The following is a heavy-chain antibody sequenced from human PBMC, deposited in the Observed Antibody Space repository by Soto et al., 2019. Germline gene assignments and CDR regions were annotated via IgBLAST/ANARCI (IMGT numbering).Heavy chain of an antibody. J-gene: IGHJ4*02. Sequence: GGSLRLSCAASGFRFSNYAMSWVRQAPGKGLEWVSGISGRGDSTYYADSVKGRFTISRDNSKNTLYLQMSSLRAEDTAVYYCATRDYYDSRNFYYYYFDYWGRGTLVTVSS. CDR3: ATRDYYDSRNFYYYYFDY. D-gene: IGHD3-22*01. CDR2: ISGRGDST. V-gene: IGHV3-23*01. CDR1: GFRFSNYA.